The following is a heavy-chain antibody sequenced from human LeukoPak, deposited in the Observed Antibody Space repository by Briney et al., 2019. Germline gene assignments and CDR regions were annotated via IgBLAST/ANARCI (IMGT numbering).Heavy chain of an antibody. D-gene: IGHD4-17*01. V-gene: IGHV3-30*04. CDR1: GFTFSSYA. CDR2: ISYDGSNK. J-gene: IGHJ4*02. Sequence: PGGSLRLSCAASGFTFSSYAMHWVRQAPGKGLEWVAVISYDGSNKYYADSVKGRFTISRDNAKNSLYLQMNSLRAEDTAVYFCARGQTTMTNRGQGTLVTVSS. CDR3: ARGQTTMTN.